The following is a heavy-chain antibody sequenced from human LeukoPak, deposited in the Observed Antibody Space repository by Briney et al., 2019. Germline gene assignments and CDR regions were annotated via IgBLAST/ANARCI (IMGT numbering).Heavy chain of an antibody. Sequence: SETLSLTCTVSGGSISNYYWSWIRQPAGKGLEWIGRIYSSGTTIYNPSLKSRVTISVDTSKNQFSLKLSSVTAADTAVYYCASQSIAARRGMRAFDYWGQGTLVTVSS. CDR2: IYSSGTT. D-gene: IGHD6-6*01. V-gene: IGHV4-4*07. J-gene: IGHJ4*02. CDR3: ASQSIAARRGMRAFDY. CDR1: GGSISNYY.